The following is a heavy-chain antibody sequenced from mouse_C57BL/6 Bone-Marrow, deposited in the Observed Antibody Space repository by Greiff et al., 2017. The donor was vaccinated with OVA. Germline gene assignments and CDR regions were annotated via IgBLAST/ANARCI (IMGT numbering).Heavy chain of an antibody. D-gene: IGHD4-1*01. CDR1: GYAFSSSW. J-gene: IGHJ3*01. V-gene: IGHV1-82*01. CDR3: ASDWAFAY. Sequence: VQVVESGPELVKPGASVKISCKASGYAFSSSWMNWVKQRPGKGLEWIGRIYPGDGDTNYNGKFKGKATLTADKSSSTAYMQLSSLTSEDSAVYFCASDWAFAYWGQGTLVTVSA. CDR2: IYPGDGDT.